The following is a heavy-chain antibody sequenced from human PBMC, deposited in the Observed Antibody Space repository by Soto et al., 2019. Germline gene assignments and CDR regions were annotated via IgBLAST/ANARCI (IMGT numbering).Heavy chain of an antibody. CDR3: ARRRRDYYYGMDV. CDR1: GFTFTTYE. J-gene: IGHJ6*02. Sequence: GGSLRLSCAASGFTFTTYEMHWVRQAPGKGLEWISYITSSSNVRNYADSVKGRFTISRDNAKNSLFLQMSSLRPEDTAVYYCARRRRDYYYGMDVWGQGITVTVSS. CDR2: ITSSSNVR. V-gene: IGHV3-48*03.